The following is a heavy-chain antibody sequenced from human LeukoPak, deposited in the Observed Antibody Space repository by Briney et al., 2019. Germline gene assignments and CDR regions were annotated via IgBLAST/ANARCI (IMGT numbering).Heavy chain of an antibody. D-gene: IGHD6-13*01. V-gene: IGHV3-21*01. Sequence: GGSLRLSCAASGFTFSSYSMNWVRQAPGKGLEWVSSISSSSSSYIYYADSVKGRFTISRDNAKNSLYLQMNSLRAEDTAVYYCARDPRIAAAGNTYYFDYWGQGTLVTVSS. CDR1: GFTFSSYS. J-gene: IGHJ4*02. CDR2: ISSSSSSYI. CDR3: ARDPRIAAAGNTYYFDY.